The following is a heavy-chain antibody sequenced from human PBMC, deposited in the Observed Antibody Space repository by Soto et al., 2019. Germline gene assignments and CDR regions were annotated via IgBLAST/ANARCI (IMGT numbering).Heavy chain of an antibody. D-gene: IGHD2-15*01. CDR2: ISVPDGST. Sequence: EVQLLESGGGLVQPGGSLRLSCAASGFTFSNYAMSWVRQAPGKGLDWVSTISVPDGSTYYADSVKGRFTISRDNSKNRLYRQRNSLRAEDTAIYYCAKRSLSPYSDGGSCYSPCGYWGQGTLVTVSS. V-gene: IGHV3-23*01. CDR3: AKRSLSPYSDGGSCYSPCGY. CDR1: GFTFSNYA. J-gene: IGHJ4*02.